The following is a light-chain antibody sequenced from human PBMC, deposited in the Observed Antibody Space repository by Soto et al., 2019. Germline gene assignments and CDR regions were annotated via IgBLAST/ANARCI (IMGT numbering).Light chain of an antibody. CDR1: QSVSCSY. Sequence: EIVLTQSPGTLSLSPGERATLSCRASQSVSCSYLAWYQQKPGQAPRLLIYGASSRATVIPDRFGGSGSGTDFTLTISRLEPEDFAVYYCQQYGSSPTRTFGQGTKVEIK. CDR2: GAS. CDR3: QQYGSSPTRT. J-gene: IGKJ1*01. V-gene: IGKV3-20*01.